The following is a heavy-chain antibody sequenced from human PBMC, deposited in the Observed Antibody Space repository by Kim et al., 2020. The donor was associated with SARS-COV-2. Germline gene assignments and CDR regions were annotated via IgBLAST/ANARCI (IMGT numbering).Heavy chain of an antibody. V-gene: IGHV3-53*01. J-gene: IGHJ4*02. CDR3: ARGGGAYGLNYFVY. CDR2: IYADDRT. Sequence: GGSLRLSCAASGFTFSRVYMTWVRQAPGKGLEWVSAIYADDRTFYADSVKGRFTISRDNSKNTLFLLMNSLRAEDTAVYYCARGGGAYGLNYFVYWGQGT. CDR1: GFTFSRVY. D-gene: IGHD2-15*01.